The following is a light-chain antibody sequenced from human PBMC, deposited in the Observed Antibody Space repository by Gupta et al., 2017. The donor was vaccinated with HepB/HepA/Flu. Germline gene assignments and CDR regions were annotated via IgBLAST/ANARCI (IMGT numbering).Light chain of an antibody. CDR3: KSWGTSIPVGV. CDR2: LNMDGSH. CDR1: SGHSSYA. V-gene: IGLV4-69*01. Sequence: QLVPTQSPSASAPLGASAKLTFILGSGHSSYAIAWHQQQPEKGPRYLMKLNMDGSHSKGDWILDRLSGHCPGGARSRIIFSGQSEDEADDDCKSWGTSIPVGVFGGGTKLTVL. J-gene: IGLJ2*01.